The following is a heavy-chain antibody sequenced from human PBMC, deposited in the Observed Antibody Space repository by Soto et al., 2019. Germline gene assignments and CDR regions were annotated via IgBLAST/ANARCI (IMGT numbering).Heavy chain of an antibody. J-gene: IGHJ5*01. Sequence: QVQLVESGGGVVQPGRSLRLSCAASGFTFTNYGMHWVRQAPGKGLEWVAVVSYHGRDKYYADSVKGRFTISRDDSKNTLSLQLDSLRPEDTAVYFCAKAWGGSLCLESWGQGTLVTVSS. CDR1: GFTFTNYG. CDR3: AKAWGGSLCLES. D-gene: IGHD1-26*01. V-gene: IGHV3-30*18. CDR2: VSYHGRDK.